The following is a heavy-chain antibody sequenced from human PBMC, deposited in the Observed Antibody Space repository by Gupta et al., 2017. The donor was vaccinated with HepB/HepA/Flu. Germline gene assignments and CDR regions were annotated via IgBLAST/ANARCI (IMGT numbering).Heavy chain of an antibody. Sequence: EVQLLDSGGGLVQPGGSLRLSCAASGLTFSIYAMSWVRQAPGKGLEWVSSISGSGGSTYYADSVKGRFTIYRDNSKNTLYLQMNSLRAENTAVYYCAKDMVIMPAAIFDYFDYWGQGTLVTGSS. CDR2: ISGSGGST. V-gene: IGHV3-23*01. D-gene: IGHD2-2*01. J-gene: IGHJ4*02. CDR1: GLTFSIYA. CDR3: AKDMVIMPAAIFDYFDY.